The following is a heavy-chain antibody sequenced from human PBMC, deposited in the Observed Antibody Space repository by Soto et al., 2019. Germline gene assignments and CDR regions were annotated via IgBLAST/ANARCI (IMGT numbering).Heavy chain of an antibody. Sequence: SETLSLTCTVSGGSISSSSYYWGWIRQPPGKGLEWIGSIYYSGSTYYNPSLKSRVTISVDTSKNQFSLKLSSVTAADTAVYYCARHPAHYYYYYMDVWGKGTTVTVSS. CDR3: ARHPAHYYYYYMDV. V-gene: IGHV4-39*01. J-gene: IGHJ6*03. CDR2: IYYSGST. CDR1: GGSISSSSYY.